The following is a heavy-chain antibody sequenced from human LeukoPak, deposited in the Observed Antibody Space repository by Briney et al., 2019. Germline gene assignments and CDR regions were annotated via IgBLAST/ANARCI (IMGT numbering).Heavy chain of an antibody. J-gene: IGHJ4*02. Sequence: SETLSLTCTVSGGSISSSSYYWAWIRQPPGMGLEWIGDIYYSSSTYYNPSLKSRVTISVDTSKNQFSLRQSSVTAADTAVYYCASGYWDDPISTDYWGQGTLVTVSS. CDR3: ASGYWDDPISTDY. D-gene: IGHD1-1*01. CDR1: GGSISSSSYY. CDR2: IYYSSST. V-gene: IGHV4-39*01.